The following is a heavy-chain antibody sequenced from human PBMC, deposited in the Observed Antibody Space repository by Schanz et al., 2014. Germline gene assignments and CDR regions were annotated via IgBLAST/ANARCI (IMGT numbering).Heavy chain of an antibody. V-gene: IGHV3-23*04. J-gene: IGHJ4*02. D-gene: IGHD3-10*01. CDR3: ARIGGSVFDY. CDR2: IGTSGGT. CDR1: TSIFNHAW. Sequence: VQLVESGGGLVKPGGSLRLSCAASTSIFNHAWMSWVRQAPGKGLEWVSTIGTSGGTNYAESVKGRFTISRDNSKNTLYLQMNSLRAEDTAVYYCARIGGSVFDYWAQGTLVTVSS.